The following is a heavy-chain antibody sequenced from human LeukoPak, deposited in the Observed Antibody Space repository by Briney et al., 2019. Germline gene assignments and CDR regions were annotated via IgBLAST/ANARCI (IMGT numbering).Heavy chain of an antibody. Sequence: ASVKVSCKASGYTFTSYGISWVRQAPGQGLEWMGWISAYNGNTNYAQKLQGRVTMTTDTSTSTAYMELSSLRSEDTAVYYRARSVVPAAIGNWFDPWGQGTLVTVSS. CDR2: ISAYNGNT. CDR1: GYTFTSYG. J-gene: IGHJ5*02. CDR3: ARSVVPAAIGNWFDP. V-gene: IGHV1-18*01. D-gene: IGHD2-2*01.